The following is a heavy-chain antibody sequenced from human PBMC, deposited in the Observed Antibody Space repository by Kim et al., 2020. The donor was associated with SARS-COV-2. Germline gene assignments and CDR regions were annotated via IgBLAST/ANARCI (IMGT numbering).Heavy chain of an antibody. CDR3: ARDRSYSY. D-gene: IGHD2-21*01. J-gene: IGHJ4*02. CDR2: SSYI. Sequence: SSYIYYADSVNGRFTISRDNAKNSLYLQMNSLRAEDTAVYYCARDRSYSYWGQGTLVTVSS. V-gene: IGHV3-21*01.